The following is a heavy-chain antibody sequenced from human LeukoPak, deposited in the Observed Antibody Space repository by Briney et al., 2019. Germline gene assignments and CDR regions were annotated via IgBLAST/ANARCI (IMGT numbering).Heavy chain of an antibody. V-gene: IGHV4-4*07. CDR1: GGSFSGYY. Sequence: PSETLSLTGAVYGGSFSGYYWSWIRQPAGKGLEWIGRMYSSGSTNYNPSLRSRVTMSRDTSKNQFSLKLSSVTAADTAVYYCARDPVGTSFDYWGQGTLVTVSS. CDR3: ARDPVGTSFDY. J-gene: IGHJ4*02. CDR2: MYSSGST.